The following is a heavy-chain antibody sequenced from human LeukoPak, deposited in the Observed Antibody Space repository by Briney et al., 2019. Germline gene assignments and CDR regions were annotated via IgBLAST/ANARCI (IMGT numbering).Heavy chain of an antibody. CDR3: TRAWSVMTYYYDSSGYYYFDY. CDR1: GFTFGDYA. V-gene: IGHV3-49*04. CDR2: IRSKAYGGTT. D-gene: IGHD3-22*01. J-gene: IGHJ4*02. Sequence: GGSLRLSCTASGFTFGDYAMSWVRQAPGKGQEWVGFIRSKAYGGTTEYAASVKGRFTISRDDSKSIAYLQMNSLKTEDTAVYYCTRAWSVMTYYYDSSGYYYFDYWGQGTLVTVSS.